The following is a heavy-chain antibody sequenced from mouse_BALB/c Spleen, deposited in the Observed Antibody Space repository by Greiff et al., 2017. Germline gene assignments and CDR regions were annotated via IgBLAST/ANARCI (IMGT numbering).Heavy chain of an antibody. V-gene: IGHV5-17*02. Sequence: EVKVVESGGGLVQPGGSRKLSCAASGFTFSSFGMHWVRQAPEKGLEWVAYISSGSSTIYYADTVKGRFTISRDNPKNTLFLQMTSLRSEDTAMYYCARGGNYVYFDYWGQGTTLTVSS. J-gene: IGHJ2*01. CDR3: ARGGNYVYFDY. CDR1: GFTFSSFG. D-gene: IGHD2-1*01. CDR2: ISSGSSTI.